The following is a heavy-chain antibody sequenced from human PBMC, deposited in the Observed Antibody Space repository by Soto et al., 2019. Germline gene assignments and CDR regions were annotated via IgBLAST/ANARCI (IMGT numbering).Heavy chain of an antibody. CDR3: ARDLYTTQAAN. CDR1: GFTFSGHW. J-gene: IGHJ4*02. Sequence: EVHLVESGGGLVQPGGSLRLSCVASGFTFSGHWMHWVRQAPGKGLEWVSRIDKEGNSATYADSVRGRFSISRDNARSTRYRQMNSLRAEERAVFYFARDLYTTQAANGGQGTLVSVSS. V-gene: IGHV3-74*01. D-gene: IGHD2-15*01. CDR2: IDKEGNSA.